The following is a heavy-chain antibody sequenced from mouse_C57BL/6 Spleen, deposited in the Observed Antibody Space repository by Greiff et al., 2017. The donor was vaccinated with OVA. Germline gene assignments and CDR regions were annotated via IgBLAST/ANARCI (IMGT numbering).Heavy chain of an antibody. J-gene: IGHJ3*01. CDR3: ARRYDYGRGIWFAY. CDR2: IDPSDSET. D-gene: IGHD2-4*01. CDR1: GYTFTSYW. Sequence: QVQLQQPGAELVRPGSSVKLSCKASGYTFTSYWMHWVKQRPIQGLEWIGNIDPSDSETHYNQKFKDKATLTVDKSSSTAYMQLSSLTSEDSAVYYGARRYDYGRGIWFAYWGQGTLVTVSA. V-gene: IGHV1-52*01.